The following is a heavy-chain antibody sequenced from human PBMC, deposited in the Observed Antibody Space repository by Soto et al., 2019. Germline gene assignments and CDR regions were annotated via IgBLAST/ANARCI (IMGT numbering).Heavy chain of an antibody. J-gene: IGHJ5*02. CDR2: ISAYNGNT. Sequence: ASVKVSCKASGYTFTSYGISWVRQAPGQGLEWMGWISAYNGNTNYAQKLQGRVTMTTDTSTSTAYMELRSLRSDDTAVYYCARDKARAIAAAGTRWFDPWGQGTLVTVS. V-gene: IGHV1-18*01. CDR3: ARDKARAIAAAGTRWFDP. CDR1: GYTFTSYG. D-gene: IGHD6-13*01.